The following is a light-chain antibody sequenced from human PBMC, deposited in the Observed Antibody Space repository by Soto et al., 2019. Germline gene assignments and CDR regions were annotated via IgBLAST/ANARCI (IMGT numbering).Light chain of an antibody. CDR2: EVS. CDR3: CSYTRTSTYV. CDR1: SRDVGGYNY. J-gene: IGLJ1*01. V-gene: IGLV2-14*01. Sequence: QSVLAQPASVSGSPGQSITISCTGTSRDVGGYNYVSWYQHHPGKVPKLMIYEVSNRPSGVSNRLSGSKSGNTASLTISGLQAEYEADYYCCSYTRTSTYVFGTGTKATVL.